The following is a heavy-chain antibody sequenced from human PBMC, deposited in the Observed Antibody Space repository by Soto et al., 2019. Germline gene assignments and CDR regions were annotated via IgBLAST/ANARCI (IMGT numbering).Heavy chain of an antibody. CDR2: IMQDGSEQ. Sequence: EVQLVESGGGLVQPGGSLTLSCAASGFIFRSYWMSWVRQAPGKGLEWVAKIMQDGSEQYYVDSVKGRFIISRDNAKNSLFLQMNSLTAEDTAVYYCARHGSSRYDFDFWGQGTLVTVSS. V-gene: IGHV3-7*05. CDR1: GFIFRSYW. J-gene: IGHJ4*02. CDR3: ARHGSSRYDFDF. D-gene: IGHD6-13*01.